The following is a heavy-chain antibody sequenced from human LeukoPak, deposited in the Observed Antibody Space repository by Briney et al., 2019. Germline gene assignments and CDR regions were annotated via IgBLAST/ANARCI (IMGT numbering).Heavy chain of an antibody. Sequence: GASVKVSCKASGYTFTGYYMHWVRQAPGQGLEWMGWINPNSGGTNYAQKFQGRVTMTRDTSISTAYMELSRLRSDDTAVYYCARSLLYCSSTSCYELLWFGELNFDYWGQGTLVTVSS. CDR3: ARSLLYCSSTSCYELLWFGELNFDY. J-gene: IGHJ4*02. D-gene: IGHD2-2*01. CDR2: INPNSGGT. CDR1: GYTFTGYY. V-gene: IGHV1-2*02.